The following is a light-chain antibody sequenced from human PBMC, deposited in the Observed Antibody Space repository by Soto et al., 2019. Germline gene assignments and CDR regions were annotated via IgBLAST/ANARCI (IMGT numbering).Light chain of an antibody. Sequence: DVQMTQSPSSLSASVGDRVTITCRASQDINSYLAWYQKRPGNDPKSLIYAASSLQTGVQSRFSGRESGTDFSLTVNNHLPEDYSNYYFQQYNIYPITFGGGTKVEIK. J-gene: IGKJ4*01. CDR1: QDINSY. V-gene: IGKV1D-16*01. CDR3: QQYNIYPIT. CDR2: AAS.